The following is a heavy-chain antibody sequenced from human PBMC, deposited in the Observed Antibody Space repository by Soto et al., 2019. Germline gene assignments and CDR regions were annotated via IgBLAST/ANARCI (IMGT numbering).Heavy chain of an antibody. Sequence: QVQLVQSGAEVKKPGASVTVSCKASGYSFSNYGISWVRQAPGQGLECVGWISPYSGNTNSAQRFRGRVSLTTDTSTSTAYMELRGRTSDDTAVYYCARDWSYPSGGIDYWGQGTLVTVSS. D-gene: IGHD6-25*01. CDR2: ISPYSGNT. CDR3: ARDWSYPSGGIDY. CDR1: GYSFSNYG. V-gene: IGHV1-18*01. J-gene: IGHJ4*02.